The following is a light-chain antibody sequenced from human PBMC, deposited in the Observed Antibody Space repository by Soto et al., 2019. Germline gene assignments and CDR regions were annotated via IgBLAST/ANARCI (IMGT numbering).Light chain of an antibody. CDR3: QQYNSYSVWT. V-gene: IGKV1-13*02. CDR1: QDIANF. CDR2: AAS. Sequence: AIQMTQSPSSLSASVGDRVTITCRASQDIANFLHWYQHKPGKAPRLLIYAASNLQRGVPSRFSGSGSGTEFTLTISSLQPDDFATYYCQQYNSYSVWTFGQGTKVDIK. J-gene: IGKJ1*01.